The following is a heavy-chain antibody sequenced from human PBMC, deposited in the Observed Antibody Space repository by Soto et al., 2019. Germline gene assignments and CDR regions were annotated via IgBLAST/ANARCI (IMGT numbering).Heavy chain of an antibody. Sequence: QITLNESGPTLVKHTQTLTLTCTFSGFSLGTYGVGVGWIRQPPGKALECLALIYWDDDKRYSPSLKSKLTITKDTSNRQVFLTLTNMDPVDTATYYCAHRGGGIVDWYFDLWGRGTPVIVSS. V-gene: IGHV2-5*02. CDR3: AHRGGGIVDWYFDL. CDR1: GFSLGTYGVG. CDR2: IYWDDDK. D-gene: IGHD1-26*01. J-gene: IGHJ2*01.